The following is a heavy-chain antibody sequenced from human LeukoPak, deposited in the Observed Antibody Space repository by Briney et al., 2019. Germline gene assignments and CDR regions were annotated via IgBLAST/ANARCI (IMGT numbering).Heavy chain of an antibody. CDR3: ARDSCGSPSCFDY. V-gene: IGHV3-33*08. CDR2: IQYDGSIE. J-gene: IGHJ4*02. Sequence: GGSLRLSCAASGFTFDDYAMHWVRQAPGRGLEWVAAIQYDGSIEYYADSVKGRFTISRDQSKNTLLQVNSLRAEDTAVYYCARDSCGSPSCFDYWGQGTLVTVSS. D-gene: IGHD2-2*01. CDR1: GFTFDDYA.